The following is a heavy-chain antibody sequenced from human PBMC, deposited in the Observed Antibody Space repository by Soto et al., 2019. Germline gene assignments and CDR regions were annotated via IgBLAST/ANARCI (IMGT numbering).Heavy chain of an antibody. CDR1: GGTFSSYA. Sequence: QVQLVQSGAEVKKPGSSVKVSCKASGGTFSSYAISWVRQAPGQGLEWMGGIIPIFGTANYAQKFQGRVTITADESTSPAYMELSSLRSEDTAVYYCARASRGSYHYYYYYGMDVWGQGTTVTVSS. J-gene: IGHJ6*02. CDR2: IIPIFGTA. D-gene: IGHD3-16*02. CDR3: ARASRGSYHYYYYYGMDV. V-gene: IGHV1-69*01.